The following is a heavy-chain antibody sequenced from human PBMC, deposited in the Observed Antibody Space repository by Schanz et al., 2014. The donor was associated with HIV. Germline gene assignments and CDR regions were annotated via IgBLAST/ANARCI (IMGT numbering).Heavy chain of an antibody. D-gene: IGHD5-12*01. CDR2: ISWNSGSI. V-gene: IGHV3-9*01. CDR3: AKDMYGIVAGPFDY. Sequence: EVQLVESGGGLVQPGRSLRLSCAASGFTFDDYAMHWVRQAPGKGLEWVSGISWNSGSIGYADSVKGRFTISRDNAKNSLYLQMNSLRAEDTALYYCAKDMYGIVAGPFDYWGRGTLVTVSS. J-gene: IGHJ4*02. CDR1: GFTFDDYA.